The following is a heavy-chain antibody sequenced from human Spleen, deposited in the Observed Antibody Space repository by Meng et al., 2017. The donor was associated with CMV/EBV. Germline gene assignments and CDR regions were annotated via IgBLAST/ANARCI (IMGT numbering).Heavy chain of an antibody. CDR2: IIPMLRIA. CDR1: ADTFRSYT. J-gene: IGHJ5*02. V-gene: IGHV1-69*02. Sequence: KVSCQASADTFRSYTITWVRQAPGQGLEWMGRIIPMLRIANYAQKFQGRITITANTSTSTVYMELSSLRSDDTAVYYCAALPNSWFDPWGQGTLVTVSS. CDR3: AALPNSWFDP.